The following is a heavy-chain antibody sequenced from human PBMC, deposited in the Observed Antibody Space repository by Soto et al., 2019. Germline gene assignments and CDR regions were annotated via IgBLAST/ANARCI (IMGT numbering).Heavy chain of an antibody. Sequence: GVSLRLSCVGSGFTFSSYAMSWVRQAPGKGLEWVSSISGSGGSTYYADSVQGRVTISRGNSRNTLYLRMNSLRAEDTAVYYCAKEGDTLSLSARRNYFDCWGQVTLVTVSS. CDR2: ISGSGGST. J-gene: IGHJ4*02. D-gene: IGHD6-6*01. CDR3: AKEGDTLSLSARRNYFDC. CDR1: GFTFSSYA. V-gene: IGHV3-23*01.